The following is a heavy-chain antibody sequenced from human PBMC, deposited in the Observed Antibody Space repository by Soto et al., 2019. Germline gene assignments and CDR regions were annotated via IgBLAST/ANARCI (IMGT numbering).Heavy chain of an antibody. CDR1: GFTLNIYG. J-gene: IGHJ4*02. CDR3: AKDQASGQGSFDS. CDR2: ISYDGTNQ. Sequence: GGSLRLSCAASGFTLNIYGMHWVRQAPDKGLEGVALISYDGTNQYYADSVKGRFTISRDNSKNTLFLQMNSLRADDTAVYYCAKDQASGQGSFDSWGQGTLVTVSS. V-gene: IGHV3-30*18.